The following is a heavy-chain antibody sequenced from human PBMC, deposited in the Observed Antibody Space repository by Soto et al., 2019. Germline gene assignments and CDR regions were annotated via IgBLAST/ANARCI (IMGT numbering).Heavy chain of an antibody. J-gene: IGHJ4*02. CDR2: ISSSGSTI. V-gene: IGHV3-11*04. Sequence: GGSLRLSCAASGFTFSDYYMSCIRQAPWKGLEWVSYISSSGSTIYYADSVKGRFTISRDNAKNSLYLQMNSLRAEDTAVYYCARLGRARIAAAGTVPPDYWGQGTLVTVSS. D-gene: IGHD6-13*01. CDR1: GFTFSDYY. CDR3: ARLGRARIAAAGTVPPDY.